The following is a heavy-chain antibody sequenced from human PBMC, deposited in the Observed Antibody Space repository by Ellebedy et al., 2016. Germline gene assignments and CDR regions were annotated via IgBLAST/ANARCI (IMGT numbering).Heavy chain of an antibody. V-gene: IGHV5-51*01. D-gene: IGHD3-10*01. CDR1: GYTFSSYW. J-gene: IGHJ3*02. CDR3: ARRQLDPRSPWFGAFDI. CDR2: IYPGDSDT. Sequence: GESLKISXRGSGYTFSSYWIGWARQMPGQGLEWMGIIYPGDSDTRYSPSFQGQVTISADKSTSTAYLQWRSLKASDTAMYYCARRQLDPRSPWFGAFDIWGQGTMVTVS.